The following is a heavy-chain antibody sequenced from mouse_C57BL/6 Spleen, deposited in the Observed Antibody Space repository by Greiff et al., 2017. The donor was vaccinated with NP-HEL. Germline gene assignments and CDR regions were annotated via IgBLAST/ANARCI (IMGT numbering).Heavy chain of an antibody. CDR2: IHPNSGST. J-gene: IGHJ1*03. CDR3: ARTYSNYGYWYFDV. CDR1: GYTFTSYW. V-gene: IGHV1-64*01. D-gene: IGHD2-5*01. Sequence: QVQLKQPGAELVKPGASVKLSCKASGYTFTSYWMHWVKQRPGQGLEWIGMIHPNSGSTNYNEKFKSKATLTVDKSSSTAYMLLSSLTSEDSAVYYCARTYSNYGYWYFDVWGTGTTVTVSS.